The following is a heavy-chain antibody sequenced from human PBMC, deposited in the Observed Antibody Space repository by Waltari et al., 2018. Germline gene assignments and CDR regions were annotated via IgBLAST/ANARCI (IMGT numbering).Heavy chain of an antibody. CDR3: ARAPGYCSSTSCYWYYYMDV. J-gene: IGHJ6*03. Sequence: QVQLQESGPGLVKPSETLSLTCTVSGGSISSYYWSWIRQPPGKGQEWIGYIYYSGSTNYNPSLKSRVTISVDTSKNQFSLKLSSVTAADTAVYYCARAPGYCSSTSCYWYYYMDVWGKGTTVTISS. CDR1: GGSISSYY. V-gene: IGHV4-59*01. D-gene: IGHD2-2*01. CDR2: IYYSGST.